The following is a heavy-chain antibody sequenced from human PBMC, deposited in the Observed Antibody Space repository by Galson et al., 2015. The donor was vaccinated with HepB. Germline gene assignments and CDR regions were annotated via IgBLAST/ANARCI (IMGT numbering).Heavy chain of an antibody. CDR3: AREVPAAISVYYFDY. CDR1: GFTFSSSW. CDR2: INSDGNII. V-gene: IGHV3-74*01. Sequence: SLRLSCAASGFTFSSSWMHWVRQVPGKGLVWVSRINSDGNIISYADSVKGRFTISRDNAKNTLYLQMNSLRAEDTAVYYCAREVPAAISVYYFDYRGQGTLVTVSS. J-gene: IGHJ4*02. D-gene: IGHD2-2*02.